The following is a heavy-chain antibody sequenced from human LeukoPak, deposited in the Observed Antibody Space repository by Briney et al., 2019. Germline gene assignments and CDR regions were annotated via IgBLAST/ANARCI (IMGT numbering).Heavy chain of an antibody. D-gene: IGHD3-22*01. V-gene: IGHV3-23*01. CDR3: AKDVRDSSGPDY. CDR1: GFTFSSYA. CDR2: ISHDGMNA. J-gene: IGHJ4*02. Sequence: GGSLRLSCAASGFTFSSYAMSWVRQAPGTGLEWVSAISHDGMNAYYADSVKGRFTISRDNSKNTLYLQMNSLRAEDTAVYYCAKDVRDSSGPDYWGQGTLVTVSS.